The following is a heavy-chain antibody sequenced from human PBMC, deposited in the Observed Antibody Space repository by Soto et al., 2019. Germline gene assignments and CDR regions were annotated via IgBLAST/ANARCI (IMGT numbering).Heavy chain of an antibody. D-gene: IGHD3-9*01. V-gene: IGHV4-31*03. Sequence: SETLSLTCTVSGGSISSGGYYWSWIRQHPGKGLEWIGYIYYSGSTYYNPSLKSRVTISVDTSKNQFSLKLSSVTAADTAVYYCARAYYDILTGYYKEGGYFDYWGQGTLVTVSS. CDR2: IYYSGST. CDR3: ARAYYDILTGYYKEGGYFDY. CDR1: GGSISSGGYY. J-gene: IGHJ4*02.